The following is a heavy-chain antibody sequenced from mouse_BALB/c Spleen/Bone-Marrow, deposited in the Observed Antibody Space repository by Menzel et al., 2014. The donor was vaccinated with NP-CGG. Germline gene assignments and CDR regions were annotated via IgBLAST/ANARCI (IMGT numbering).Heavy chain of an antibody. CDR1: GFTFTDYY. D-gene: IGHD3-3*01. CDR3: VRDRGAVFFDY. J-gene: IGHJ2*01. V-gene: IGHV7-3*02. Sequence: VQLQQSGGGLVQPGGSLRLSCATSGFTFTDYYVNWVRQPPGMALEWLGFIRNKANGYTTEYSASVKGRFTISRDNSQSFLYLQMDTLRPEDSATYYCVRDRGAVFFDYWGQGTTLTVSS. CDR2: IRNKANGYTT.